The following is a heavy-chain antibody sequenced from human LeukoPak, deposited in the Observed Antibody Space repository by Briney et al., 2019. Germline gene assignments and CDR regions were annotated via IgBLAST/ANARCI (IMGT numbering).Heavy chain of an antibody. CDR3: ARHGRQGYYHYHYYMDV. CDR2: ISYSGST. V-gene: IGHV4-59*05. Sequence: PSETLSLTCTVSGGSISSYYWSWIRQPPGRGLEWIGSISYSGSTYYHPSLMSRVTISVDTSKNQFSLKVTSVTAAETAVYYCARHGRQGYYHYHYYMDVWGEGTTVTVSS. D-gene: IGHD5-24*01. CDR1: GGSISSYY. J-gene: IGHJ6*03.